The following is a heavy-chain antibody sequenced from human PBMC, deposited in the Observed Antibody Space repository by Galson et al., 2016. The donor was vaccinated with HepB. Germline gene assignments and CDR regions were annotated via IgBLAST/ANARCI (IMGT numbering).Heavy chain of an antibody. D-gene: IGHD2-8*01. Sequence: QSGAEVTKPGESLKISCQASGYSFIHHWIGWVRQMPGKGLEWMGIMYVGVSDARYSPAFRGHVTISADKPISTAYLQWNSLQSSDTGIYFCARAIDGLFWFDSWGRGTQVTVSS. CDR3: ARAIDGLFWFDS. V-gene: IGHV5-51*01. CDR1: GYSFIHHW. J-gene: IGHJ5*01. CDR2: MYVGVSDA.